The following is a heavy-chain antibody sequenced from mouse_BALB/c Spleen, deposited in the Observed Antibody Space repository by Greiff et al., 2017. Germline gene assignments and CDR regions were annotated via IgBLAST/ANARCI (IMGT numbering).Heavy chain of an antibody. J-gene: IGHJ2*01. D-gene: IGHD1-2*01. CDR2: INPYNDGT. Sequence: EVKLQESGPELVKPGASVKMSCKASGYTFTSYVMHWVKQKPGQGLEWIGYINPYNDGTKYNEKFKGKATLTSDKSSSTAYMELSSLTSEDSAVYYCARGVYYGDFDYWGQGTTLTVSS. CDR3: ARGVYYGDFDY. V-gene: IGHV1-14*01. CDR1: GYTFTSYV.